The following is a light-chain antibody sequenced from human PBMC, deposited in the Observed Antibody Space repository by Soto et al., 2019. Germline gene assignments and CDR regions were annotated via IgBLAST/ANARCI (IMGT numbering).Light chain of an antibody. J-gene: IGKJ5*01. V-gene: IGKV1-27*01. CDR1: QGINNY. Sequence: DLPMTQSPSSLSASVGDRVTITCRASQGINNYLAWYHQRPGNPPKLLIYAASTLQTGVPSRFSGSGSGTDFTLTITGLQPEDFATYYCQTYNSAPSTFGQGTRLDIK. CDR3: QTYNSAPST. CDR2: AAS.